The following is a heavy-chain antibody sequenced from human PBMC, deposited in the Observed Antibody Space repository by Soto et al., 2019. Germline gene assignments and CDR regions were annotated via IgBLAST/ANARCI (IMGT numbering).Heavy chain of an antibody. CDR3: ARACGAGLQKTGGGYYYYYGMDV. Sequence: ASVKVSCKASGYTFTSYGISWVRQAPGQGLEWMGWISAYNGNTNYAQKLQGRVTMTTDTSTSTAYMELRSLRSDDTAVYYCARACGAGLQKTGGGYYYYYGMDVWGQGTTVTVSS. CDR2: ISAYNGNT. D-gene: IGHD2-21*01. J-gene: IGHJ6*02. V-gene: IGHV1-18*01. CDR1: GYTFTSYG.